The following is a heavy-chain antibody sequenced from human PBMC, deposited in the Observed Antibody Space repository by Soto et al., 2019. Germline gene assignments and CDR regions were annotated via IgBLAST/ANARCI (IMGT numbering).Heavy chain of an antibody. J-gene: IGHJ3*02. CDR2: IIPIFGTA. CDR3: VGRKRWLQYDAFDI. V-gene: IGHV1-69*12. CDR1: GGTFSSYA. Sequence: QVQLVQSGAEVKKPGSSVKVSCKASGGTFSSYAISWVRQAPRHGLEWMGGIIPIFGTANYAQKFQGRVTITADESTSTAYMELSSLRSEDTAVYYCVGRKRWLQYDAFDIWGQGTMVTVSS. D-gene: IGHD5-12*01.